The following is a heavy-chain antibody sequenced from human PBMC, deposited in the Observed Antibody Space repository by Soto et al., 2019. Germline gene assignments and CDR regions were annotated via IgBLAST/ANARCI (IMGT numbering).Heavy chain of an antibody. CDR3: AKEGRSYDDFWSGSIGSFDI. Sequence: QGQLVESGRDAVQPARSLRLSCVGSGFTFKNHAMRWVRLAPGQGLEWVAYISYDGSNKAYGDSVQGRFTISRDNSKNTVILQMNSLRVEDTGVFHCAKEGRSYDDFWSGSIGSFDIWGRGTTVTVSS. D-gene: IGHD3-3*01. J-gene: IGHJ3*02. CDR1: GFTFKNHA. CDR2: ISYDGSNK. V-gene: IGHV3-30*18.